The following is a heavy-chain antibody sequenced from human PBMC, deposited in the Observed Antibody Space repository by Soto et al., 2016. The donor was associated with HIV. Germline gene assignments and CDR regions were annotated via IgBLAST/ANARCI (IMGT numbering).Heavy chain of an antibody. CDR1: GFTFDDYG. V-gene: IGHV3-20*04. D-gene: IGHD3-10*01. CDR3: ARDRGYYYGSGSSKAVYYYGMDV. J-gene: IGHJ6*02. CDR2: INWNGGST. Sequence: EVQLVESGGGVVRPGGSLRLSCAASGFTFDDYGMSWVRQAPGKGLEWVSGINWNGGSTGYVDSVKGRFTIFRDNAKNYLYLQMNSLRVEDTALYYCARDRGYYYGSGSSKAVYYYGMDVWGQGTTVTVSS.